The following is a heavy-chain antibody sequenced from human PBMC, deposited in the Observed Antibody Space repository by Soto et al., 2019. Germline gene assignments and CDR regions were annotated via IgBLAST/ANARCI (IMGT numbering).Heavy chain of an antibody. Sequence: GASVKVSCKASGGTFSSYAISWVRQAPGQGLEWMGGIIPIFGTANYAQKFQGRVTITADESTSTAYMELSSLRSEDTAVYYCASALVGAPEPYYFDYWGQGALVTVSS. J-gene: IGHJ4*02. D-gene: IGHD1-26*01. CDR1: GGTFSSYA. V-gene: IGHV1-69*13. CDR3: ASALVGAPEPYYFDY. CDR2: IIPIFGTA.